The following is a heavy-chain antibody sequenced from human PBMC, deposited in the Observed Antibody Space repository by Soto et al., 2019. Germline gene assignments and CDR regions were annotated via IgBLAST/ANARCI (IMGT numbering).Heavy chain of an antibody. D-gene: IGHD2-15*01. V-gene: IGHV3-30*18. CDR3: AKGEGVVAATGAFDI. Sequence: GGSLRLSCAASGFTFSSYGMHWVRRAPGKGLEWVAVISYDGAEEYYADSVKGRFTISRDNSKNTLYLQMNSLRTEDTAVYYCAKGEGVVAATGAFDIWGQGTMVTVSS. J-gene: IGHJ3*02. CDR1: GFTFSSYG. CDR2: ISYDGAEE.